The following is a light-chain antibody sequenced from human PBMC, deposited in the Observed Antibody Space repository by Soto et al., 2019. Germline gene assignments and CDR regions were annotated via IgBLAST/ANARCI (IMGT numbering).Light chain of an antibody. CDR1: QGIDSY. V-gene: IGKV1-9*01. J-gene: IGKJ1*01. Sequence: DIQLTQSPSFLSASVGDRVTITCRASQGIDSYLAWYQQKPGKAPKLLIYAASTLQSGVPSRFSGSGSGTEFTLTIYSLQPEDYATYYCQQYDSDLKTFGQGTKVDIK. CDR3: QQYDSDLKT. CDR2: AAS.